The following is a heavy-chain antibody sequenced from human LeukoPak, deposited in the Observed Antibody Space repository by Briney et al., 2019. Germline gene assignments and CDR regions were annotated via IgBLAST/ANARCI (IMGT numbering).Heavy chain of an antibody. CDR1: GFTVSNNY. J-gene: IGHJ4*02. CDR3: ARGAFD. V-gene: IGHV3-66*01. CDR2: ISNGGTT. Sequence: PGGSLRLSCAVSGFTVSNNYMNWVRQAPGKGLEWGSVISNGGTTYYADSVKGRFIISRDNSKNTLYLQMNSLRAEDTAVYYCARGAFDWGQGTLVTVSS.